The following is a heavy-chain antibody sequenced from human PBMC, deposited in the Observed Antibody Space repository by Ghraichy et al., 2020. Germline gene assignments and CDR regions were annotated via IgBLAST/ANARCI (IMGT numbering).Heavy chain of an antibody. CDR3: ARASGGGTGFDY. J-gene: IGHJ4*02. CDR2: ITTGGSTT. V-gene: IGHV3-23*03. CDR1: GFTFSTHA. D-gene: IGHD1-26*01. Sequence: GGSLRLSCVASGFTFSTHAMAWVHQAPGKGLEWVSFITTGGSTTYYADSVKGRFSISRDNSKNTLDLQMSSLRVDDTAIYYCARASGGGTGFDYWGQGTLVPVSS.